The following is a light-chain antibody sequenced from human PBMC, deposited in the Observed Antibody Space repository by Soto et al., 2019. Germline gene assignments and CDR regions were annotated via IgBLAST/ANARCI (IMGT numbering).Light chain of an antibody. J-gene: IGKJ4*01. CDR3: QQYLSYPLT. V-gene: IGKV1-8*01. CDR2: AAS. CDR1: QGISSY. Sequence: AIRMTQSPSSLSASTGDRVTITCRASQGISSYLVWYQQKPGNAPKPLIYAASTLQSGVPSRFSGSGSGTDFTLTISSLQYEDFATYYCQQYLSYPLTFGGGTKVDI.